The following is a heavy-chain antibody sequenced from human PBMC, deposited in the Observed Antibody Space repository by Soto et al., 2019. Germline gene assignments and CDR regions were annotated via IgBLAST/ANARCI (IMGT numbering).Heavy chain of an antibody. J-gene: IGHJ4*02. CDR3: VRWTYSRRPDEGEF. D-gene: IGHD6-13*01. V-gene: IGHV3-21*02. Sequence: EVQLVESGGGLVQPGGSLRLSCTASGFTFSTYAMNWVRQAPGKGQEWVSSITRTGNYIYYADSLKGRFTISRDNAKNSRDLEMNKLRAEDKAVYFCVRWTYSRRPDEGEFWGQGTLLTVSS. CDR2: ITRTGNYI. CDR1: GFTFSTYA.